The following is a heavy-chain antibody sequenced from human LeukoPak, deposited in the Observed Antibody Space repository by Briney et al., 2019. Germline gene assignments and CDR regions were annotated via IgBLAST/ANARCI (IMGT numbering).Heavy chain of an antibody. J-gene: IGHJ4*02. CDR1: GFTFSSYS. Sequence: PGGSLRLSCAASGFTFSSYSVSWVRQAPGKGLELLSSISSSGSYIDYADSVKGRFTISRDNAKNSLYLQMNSLRAEDTAVYYCARGPVSSSGFFAYWGQGTLVTVSS. V-gene: IGHV3-21*01. D-gene: IGHD6-19*01. CDR2: ISSSGSYI. CDR3: ARGPVSSSGFFAY.